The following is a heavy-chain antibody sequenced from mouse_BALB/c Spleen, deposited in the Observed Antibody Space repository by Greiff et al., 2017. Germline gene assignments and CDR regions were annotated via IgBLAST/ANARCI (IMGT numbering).Heavy chain of an antibody. CDR1: GFTFSSYA. CDR3: ARDNYGYDY. J-gene: IGHJ2*01. Sequence: EVKLMESGGGLVKPGGSLKLSCAASGFTFSSYAMSWVRQSPEKRLEWVAEISSGGSYTYYPDTVTGRFTISRDNAKNTLYLEMSSLRSEDTAMYYCARDNYGYDYWGQGTTLTVSS. D-gene: IGHD1-2*01. V-gene: IGHV5-9-4*01. CDR2: ISSGGSYT.